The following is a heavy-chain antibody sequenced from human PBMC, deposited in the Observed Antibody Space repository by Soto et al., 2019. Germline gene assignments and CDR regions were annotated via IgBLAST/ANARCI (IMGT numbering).Heavy chain of an antibody. CDR1: GYTFTSYG. D-gene: IGHD2-21*01. V-gene: IGHV1-18*04. Sequence: QVQLVQSGAEVKKPGASVKVSCKASGYTFTSYGIRWVRQAPGQGLEWMGWISAYNGNTNYAQKLQGRVTMTTDTSTSTAYMELRSLRSDDTAVYYCARDLRAYSPRSQGFDPWGQGTLVTVSS. CDR3: ARDLRAYSPRSQGFDP. J-gene: IGHJ5*02. CDR2: ISAYNGNT.